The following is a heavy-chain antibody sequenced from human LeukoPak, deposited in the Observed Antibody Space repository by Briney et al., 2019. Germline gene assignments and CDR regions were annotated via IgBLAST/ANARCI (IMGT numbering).Heavy chain of an antibody. D-gene: IGHD4-17*01. CDR1: GYTFTKYG. V-gene: IGHV1-18*01. Sequence: ASVKVSCKASGYTFTKYGITWVRQAPGQGPEWVGWISAYNGHTESAQKFQGRVTMTTDTSTSTAYMELRSLRSDDTAVYYCARTGIDYGDYGLLDYWGQGSLVTVSS. CDR2: ISAYNGHT. J-gene: IGHJ4*02. CDR3: ARTGIDYGDYGLLDY.